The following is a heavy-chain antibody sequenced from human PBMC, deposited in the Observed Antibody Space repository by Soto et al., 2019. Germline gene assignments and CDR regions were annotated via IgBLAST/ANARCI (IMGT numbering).Heavy chain of an antibody. CDR1: GFSFSDHT. CDR2: ISYNSNKI. D-gene: IGHD5-18*01. J-gene: IGHJ6*02. V-gene: IGHV3-30-3*01. Sequence: LVESGGGMVQPGRSLRLSCAASGFSFSDHTMHWVRQFPGKGLEWVAAISYNSNKIYYAESMRGRFTISRDNSKNSLSMQMNALRPEDTAMYYCARGGATNHVDTPILRTSWFGMDVWGQGTTVTVSS. CDR3: ARGGATNHVDTPILRTSWFGMDV.